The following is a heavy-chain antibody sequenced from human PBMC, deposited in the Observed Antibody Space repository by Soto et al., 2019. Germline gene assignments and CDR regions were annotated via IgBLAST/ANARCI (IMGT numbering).Heavy chain of an antibody. J-gene: IGHJ4*02. V-gene: IGHV3-23*01. Sequence: PGGSLRLSCAASEFTFSSYAMTWVRQAPGKGLEWVSAISGSGVSTYYADSVKGRFTISRDNSKNTLYLQMNSLRAEDTAVYYCAKDSLKLAPHYFDYWGQGALVTVSS. D-gene: IGHD6-13*01. CDR3: AKDSLKLAPHYFDY. CDR1: EFTFSSYA. CDR2: ISGSGVST.